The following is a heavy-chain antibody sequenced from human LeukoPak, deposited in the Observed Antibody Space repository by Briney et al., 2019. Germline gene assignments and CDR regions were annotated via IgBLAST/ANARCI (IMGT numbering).Heavy chain of an antibody. V-gene: IGHV3-23*01. CDR1: GFTFSSYA. D-gene: IGHD2-2*01. J-gene: IGHJ4*02. Sequence: GGSLRLSCAASGFTFSSYAMSWVRQAPGKGLEWVSAISGSGGSTYYADSVKGRFTISRDNSKNTLYLRMNSLRAEDTAVYYCAKDSAPTYIVVVPAAMEGGFDYWGQGTLVTVSS. CDR3: AKDSAPTYIVVVPAAMEGGFDY. CDR2: ISGSGGST.